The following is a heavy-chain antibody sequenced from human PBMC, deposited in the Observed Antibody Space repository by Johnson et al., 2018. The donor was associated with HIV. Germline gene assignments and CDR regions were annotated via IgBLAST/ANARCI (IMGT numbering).Heavy chain of an antibody. CDR3: ARAADSGGLWFGEEKAFDI. CDR1: GFTFSSYA. CDR2: ISYDGSNK. D-gene: IGHD3-10*01. J-gene: IGHJ3*02. V-gene: IGHV3-30-3*01. Sequence: QVQLVESGGGVVQPGRSLRLSCAASGFTFSSYAMHWVRQAPGKGLEWVAVISYDGSNKYYADSVKGRFTITRDNSKNTLYLQMNSLSAEDTAVYYCARAADSGGLWFGEEKAFDIWGQGTMVTVSS.